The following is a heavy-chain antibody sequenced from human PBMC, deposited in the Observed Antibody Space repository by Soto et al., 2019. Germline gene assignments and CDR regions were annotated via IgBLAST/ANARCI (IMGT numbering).Heavy chain of an antibody. CDR2: IGTAGDT. CDR1: GFTFSSYD. Sequence: GGSLRLSCAASGFTFSSYDMHWVRQATGKGLEWVSAIGTAGDTYYPGSVKGRFTISRENAKNSLYLQMNSLRAGDTAVYYCARSRGGYSYGLWYYYMDVWGKGTTVTVSS. V-gene: IGHV3-13*01. CDR3: ARSRGGYSYGLWYYYMDV. D-gene: IGHD5-18*01. J-gene: IGHJ6*03.